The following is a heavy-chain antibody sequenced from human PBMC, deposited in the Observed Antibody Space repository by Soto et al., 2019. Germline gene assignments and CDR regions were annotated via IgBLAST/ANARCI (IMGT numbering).Heavy chain of an antibody. D-gene: IGHD4-17*01. CDR3: ARGADTVTTFSYYYGMDV. J-gene: IGHJ6*02. V-gene: IGHV4-39*01. CDR1: GVSISSSSYY. CDR2: IYYSGST. Sequence: SETLSLTCTVSGVSISSSSYYWGWLRQPPGKGLEWIGSIYYSGSTYYNPSLKSRVTISVDTSKNQFSLKLSSVTAADTAVYYCARGADTVTTFSYYYGMDVWGQGTTVTVSS.